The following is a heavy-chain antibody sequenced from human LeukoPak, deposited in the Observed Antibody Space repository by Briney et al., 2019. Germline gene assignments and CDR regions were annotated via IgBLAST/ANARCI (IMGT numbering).Heavy chain of an antibody. J-gene: IGHJ6*02. D-gene: IGHD6-13*01. Sequence: PGGSLRLSCAASKFTFSDYSMSWVRQAPGKGLEWVSSISSIRNYIYYADSVKGRFTVSRDNAKNSLYLQMNSLRAEDTAVYYCARDSRSIAAAGTSYYYGMDVWGQGTTVTVSS. V-gene: IGHV3-21*01. CDR1: KFTFSDYS. CDR3: ARDSRSIAAAGTSYYYGMDV. CDR2: ISSIRNYI.